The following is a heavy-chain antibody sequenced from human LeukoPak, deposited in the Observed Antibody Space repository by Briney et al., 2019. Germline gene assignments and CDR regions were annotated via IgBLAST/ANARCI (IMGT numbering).Heavy chain of an antibody. CDR1: GYTFTGYY. V-gene: IGHV1-2*02. D-gene: IGHD6-6*01. CDR2: FNPNSGGT. CDR3: ARNRVPQRIAARGYYYMDV. Sequence: ASVKVSCKASGYTFTGYYMHWVRQAPGQGLEWMGWFNPNSGGTNYAQKFQGRVTMTRDTSISTAYMELSRLRSDDTAVYYCARNRVPQRIAARGYYYMDVWGKGTTVTVSS. J-gene: IGHJ6*03.